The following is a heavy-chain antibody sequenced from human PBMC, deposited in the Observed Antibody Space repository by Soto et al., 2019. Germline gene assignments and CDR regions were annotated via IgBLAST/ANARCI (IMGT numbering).Heavy chain of an antibody. CDR1: GFTFDDNA. J-gene: IGHJ4*02. Sequence: GGSLTLSCAVSGFTFDDNAMHWVRQAPEKGLEWVSGINWKSDIGYADSVKGRFTISRDNAENSPYLQMNSLRAEDTAVYYCAISQDRGGRTTFIYWGQGTQVTVSS. D-gene: IGHD3-16*01. V-gene: IGHV3-9*01. CDR3: AISQDRGGRTTFIY. CDR2: INWKSDI.